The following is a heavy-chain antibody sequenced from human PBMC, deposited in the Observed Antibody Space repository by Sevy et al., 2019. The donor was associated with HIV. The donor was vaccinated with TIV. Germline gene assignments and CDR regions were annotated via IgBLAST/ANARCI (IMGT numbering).Heavy chain of an antibody. D-gene: IGHD4-17*01. Sequence: GGSLRLSCAASGFTFSRYSMNWVRQAPGKGLEWVSYISKSGTTISYSDSVRGRFTISRDNARNLLYLQMNSLRAEDTAVYYCARDLPPSATTVAHFDCWAQGTLVTVSS. CDR2: ISKSGTTI. V-gene: IGHV3-48*04. CDR1: GFTFSRYS. CDR3: ARDLPPSATTVAHFDC. J-gene: IGHJ4*02.